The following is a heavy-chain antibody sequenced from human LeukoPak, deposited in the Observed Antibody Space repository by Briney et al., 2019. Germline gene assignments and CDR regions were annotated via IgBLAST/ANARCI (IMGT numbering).Heavy chain of an antibody. CDR2: IYYSGTT. D-gene: IGHD6-13*01. J-gene: IGHJ5*02. V-gene: IGHV4-59*01. CDR3: ARRSSSWKNWSDP. CDR1: GGSIDSNS. Sequence: SETLSLTCTVSGGSIDSNSWTWIRQPPGKGLEWIGYIYYSGTTNYNPSLKSRVTMSVDMPKNQFSLKLSSVTAADTAVYYCARRSSSWKNWSDPWGQGTLVTVSS.